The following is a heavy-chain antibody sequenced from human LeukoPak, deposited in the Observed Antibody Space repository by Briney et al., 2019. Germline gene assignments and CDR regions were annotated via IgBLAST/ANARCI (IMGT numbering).Heavy chain of an antibody. V-gene: IGHV1-69*04. J-gene: IGHJ6*02. CDR2: IIPILGIA. CDR3: ARCRFGASYHYYGMDV. D-gene: IGHD3-10*01. Sequence: SVKVSCKASGGTFSSYAISWVRQAPGQGLEWMGRIIPILGIANYAQKFQGRVTITADKSTSTAYMELSSLRSEDTAVYYCARCRFGASYHYYGMDVWGQGTTVTVSS. CDR1: GGTFSSYA.